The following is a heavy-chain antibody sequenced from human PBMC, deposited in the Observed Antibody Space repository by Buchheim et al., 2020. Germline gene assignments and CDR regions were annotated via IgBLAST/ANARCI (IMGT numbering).Heavy chain of an antibody. D-gene: IGHD1-26*01. CDR1: GFTFSRYW. V-gene: IGHV3-74*01. CDR2: INGDGSST. CDR3: AGGPSLGNFDY. Sequence: EVQLVESGGGLVQPGGSLRLSCAASGFTFSRYWMHWVRQAPGKGLVWVSRINGDGSSTIYADSVRGRFTISRDNAKNTLYLQMNSLRAEDTAVYYYAGGPSLGNFDYWGQGTL. J-gene: IGHJ4*02.